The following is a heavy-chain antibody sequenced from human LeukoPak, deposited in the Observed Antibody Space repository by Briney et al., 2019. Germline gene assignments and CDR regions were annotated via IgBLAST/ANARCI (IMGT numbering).Heavy chain of an antibody. CDR3: AKGEAHYYDRSGYPPDYFDY. CDR1: GYTFSSYA. CDR2: ISGSGGST. V-gene: IGHV3-23*01. J-gene: IGHJ4*02. Sequence: PGGSLRLSCAASGYTFSSYAMSWVRQAPGKGLEWVSAISGSGGSTYYADSVKGRFTISRDNSKNTLHLQMNSLRAEDTAVFYCAKGEAHYYDRSGYPPDYFDYWGQGTLVSVSS. D-gene: IGHD3-22*01.